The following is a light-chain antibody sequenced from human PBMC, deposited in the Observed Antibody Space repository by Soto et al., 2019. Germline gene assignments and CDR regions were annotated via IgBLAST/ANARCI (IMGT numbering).Light chain of an antibody. CDR2: EVS. J-gene: IGLJ2*01. CDR3: SSFAGSNSPVL. CDR1: SSDVGGYNY. Sequence: QSVLTQPPSASGSPGQSVAISCTGASSDVGGYNYVSWYQQHPGKVPKLIIYEVSKRPSGVSDRFSGSKSGNTASLTVSGLQAEDEADYYCSSFAGSNSPVLFGGGTQLTVL. V-gene: IGLV2-8*01.